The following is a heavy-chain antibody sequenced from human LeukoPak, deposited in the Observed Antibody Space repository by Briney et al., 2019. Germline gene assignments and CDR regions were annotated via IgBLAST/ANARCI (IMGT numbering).Heavy chain of an antibody. Sequence: GESLKISCKGSGYTFTSYGISWVRQAPGQGLEWMGWISAYNGNTNYAQKLQGRVTMTTDTSTSTAYMELRSLRSDDTAVYYCARDITSPLYPFWSGYYSTHTDSTPFDYWGQGTLVTVSS. V-gene: IGHV1-18*01. CDR3: ARDITSPLYPFWSGYYSTHTDSTPFDY. J-gene: IGHJ4*02. D-gene: IGHD3-3*01. CDR2: ISAYNGNT. CDR1: GYTFTSYG.